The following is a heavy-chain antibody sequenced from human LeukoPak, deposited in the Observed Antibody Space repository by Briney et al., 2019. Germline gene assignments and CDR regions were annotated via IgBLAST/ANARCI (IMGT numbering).Heavy chain of an antibody. CDR3: TKVSTTGVGGRGYFDQ. CDR2: ISDRRAGDST. V-gene: IGHV3-23*01. J-gene: IGHJ4*02. D-gene: IGHD1-1*01. CDR1: GFTFTSYA. Sequence: PGGSLRLSCAASGFTFTSYAMSWVRQTPGKGLDWVSFISDRRAGDSTYYTGSVRGRFTISRNSSKSTLYLQMNSLRAEDTALYYCTKVSTTGVGGRGYFDQWGQGTQVTVSS.